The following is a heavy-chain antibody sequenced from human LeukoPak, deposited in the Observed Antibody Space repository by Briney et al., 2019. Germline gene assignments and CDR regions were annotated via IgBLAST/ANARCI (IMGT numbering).Heavy chain of an antibody. V-gene: IGHV4-61*01. CDR3: AREGVVVPAAIGMDV. Sequence: SETLSLTCTVSGGSISSSSYYWGWIRQPPGKGLEWIGYIYYSGSTNYNPSLKSRVTMSVDTSKNQFSLKLSSVTAADTAVYYCAREGVVVPAAIGMDVWGQGTTVTVSS. CDR1: GGSISSSSYY. J-gene: IGHJ6*02. D-gene: IGHD2-2*01. CDR2: IYYSGST.